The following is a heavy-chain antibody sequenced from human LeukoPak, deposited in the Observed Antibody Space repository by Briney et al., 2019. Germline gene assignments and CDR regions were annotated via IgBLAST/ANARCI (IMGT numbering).Heavy chain of an antibody. CDR3: ARGHPFDAFDI. CDR2: INPNSGGT. Sequence: GPVKVSCKASGYTFTGYYMHWVRQAPGQGLEWMGRINPNSGGTNYAQKFQGRVTMTRDTSISTAYMELSRLRSDDTAVYYCARGHPFDAFDIWGQGTMVTVSS. CDR1: GYTFTGYY. J-gene: IGHJ3*02. V-gene: IGHV1-2*06.